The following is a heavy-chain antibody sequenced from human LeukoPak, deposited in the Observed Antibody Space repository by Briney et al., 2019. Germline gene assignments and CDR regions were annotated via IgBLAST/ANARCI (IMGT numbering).Heavy chain of an antibody. CDR1: GGSISSYY. J-gene: IGHJ4*02. CDR2: IYYSEST. V-gene: IGHV4-59*01. D-gene: IGHD2-8*01. CDR3: ARVAWGMVDY. Sequence: SETLSLTCTASGGSISSYYWSWIRQPPGKGLEWIGYIYYSESTNYNPSLKSRVTISVDTSKNQFSLKLSSVTAADAAVYYCARVAWGMVDYWGQGTLVTVSS.